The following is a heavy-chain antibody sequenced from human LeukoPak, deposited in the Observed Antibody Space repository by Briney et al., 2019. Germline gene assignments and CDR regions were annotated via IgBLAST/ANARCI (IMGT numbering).Heavy chain of an antibody. V-gene: IGHV1-2*02. CDR2: INPNSGGT. CDR3: AKSSAYSGYEVDY. CDR1: GYIFTAYY. D-gene: IGHD5-12*01. Sequence: ASVKVSCXASGYIFTAYYMHWVRQARGQGLEWMAWINPNSGGTNYAQKFQGRVTMTRDTSISTAYMELSRLRSDDTAMYYCAKSSAYSGYEVDYWGQGSLVTVSS. J-gene: IGHJ4*02.